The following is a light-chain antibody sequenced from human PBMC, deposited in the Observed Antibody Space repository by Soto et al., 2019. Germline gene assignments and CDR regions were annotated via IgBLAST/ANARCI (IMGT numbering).Light chain of an antibody. J-gene: IGKJ1*01. CDR2: GAS. Sequence: EIVLTQSPGTLSLSPGDRATLSCRASQSVSRSYLGWYQQKPGQAPRLLIYGASIRAAGVPDRFSGSGSGTEFTLTISRLEPEDFTVYYCHHYETFXQGTKVDIK. V-gene: IGKV3-20*01. CDR3: HHYET. CDR1: QSVSRSY.